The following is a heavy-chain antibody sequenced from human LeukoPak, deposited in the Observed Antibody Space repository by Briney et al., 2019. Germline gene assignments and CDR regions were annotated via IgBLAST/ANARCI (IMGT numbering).Heavy chain of an antibody. J-gene: IGHJ4*02. CDR1: GFTFSRYS. Sequence: GGSLRLSCAASGFTFSRYSMNWVRQAPGKGLEWVSSISSSSSYIYYADSVKGRFTISRDNAKNSLYLQMNSLRAEDTAVYYCARDSNTMVRGVPYWGQGTLVTVSS. V-gene: IGHV3-21*01. CDR3: ARDSNTMVRGVPY. CDR2: ISSSSSYI. D-gene: IGHD3-10*01.